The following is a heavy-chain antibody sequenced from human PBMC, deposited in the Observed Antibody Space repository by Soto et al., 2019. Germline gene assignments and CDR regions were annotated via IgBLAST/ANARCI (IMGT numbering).Heavy chain of an antibody. CDR2: IDPSDSYT. Sequence: GESLKISCKASGYNFTAFWIHWVRQMPGKGLEWLGKIDPSDSYTNYSPSFEGHVTISTDNSITTAYLQWSSLRASDTALYFCARVHKNWFDSWAQGTMVTVSS. V-gene: IGHV5-10-1*01. CDR1: GYNFTAFW. J-gene: IGHJ5*01. CDR3: ARVHKNWFDS.